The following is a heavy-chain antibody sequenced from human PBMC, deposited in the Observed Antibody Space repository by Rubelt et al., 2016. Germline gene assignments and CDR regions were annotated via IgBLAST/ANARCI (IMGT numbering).Heavy chain of an antibody. D-gene: IGHD3-10*01. CDR1: GGSISSYY. CDR2: IHYSGST. CDR3: ARRGVSGYVDS. J-gene: IGHJ4*02. Sequence: QVQLQESGPGLVKASETLSLTCTVSGGSISSYYWSWIRQPPGKGPEWIGYIHYSGSTNYNPSLKSRVTILVDTSKNQCSLKLSSVTAADTAVYYCARRGVSGYVDSWGQGTLVTVSS. V-gene: IGHV4-59*08.